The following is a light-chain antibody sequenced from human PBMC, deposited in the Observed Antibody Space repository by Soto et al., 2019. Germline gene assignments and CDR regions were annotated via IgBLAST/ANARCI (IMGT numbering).Light chain of an antibody. CDR1: QSVSSY. J-gene: IGKJ1*01. V-gene: IGKV3-11*01. Sequence: EIVLTQSPGTLSLSPGERATLSCRASQSVSSYLAWYQQKPGQAPRLLIYGASNRATGIPDRFSGSGSGTDFTLTISSLQPEDFASYYCLQDYGDSWTFGQGTKVDIK. CDR3: LQDYGDSWT. CDR2: GAS.